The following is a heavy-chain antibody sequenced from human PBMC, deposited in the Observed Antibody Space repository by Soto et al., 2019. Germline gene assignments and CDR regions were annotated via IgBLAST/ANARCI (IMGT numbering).Heavy chain of an antibody. CDR2: IIPIFGTA. Sequence: SVKVSCKASGGTFSSYAISWVRQAPGQGLEWMGGIIPIFGTANYAQKFQGRVTITADKSTSTAYMELSSLRSEDTAMYYCARHAQPGFSGRTLAPIGPLVKGMDVWGQGTTVTVSS. CDR1: GGTFSSYA. CDR3: ARHAQPGFSGRTLAPIGPLVKGMDV. V-gene: IGHV1-69*06. J-gene: IGHJ6*02. D-gene: IGHD3-10*01.